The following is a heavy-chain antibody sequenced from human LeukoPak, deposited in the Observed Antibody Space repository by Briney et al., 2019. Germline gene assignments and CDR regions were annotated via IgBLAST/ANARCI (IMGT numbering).Heavy chain of an antibody. D-gene: IGHD3-9*01. V-gene: IGHV4-61*02. CDR2: IYTSGST. CDR1: GGSISSGSYY. CDR3: ARDSSVLRYFDWLPRDGMDV. J-gene: IGHJ6*02. Sequence: SETLSLTCTVSGGSISSGSYYWSWIRQPAGKGLEWIGRIYTSGSTNYNPSLKSRVTISVDTSKNQFSLKLSSVIAADTAVYYCARDSSVLRYFDWLPRDGMDVWGQGTTVTVSS.